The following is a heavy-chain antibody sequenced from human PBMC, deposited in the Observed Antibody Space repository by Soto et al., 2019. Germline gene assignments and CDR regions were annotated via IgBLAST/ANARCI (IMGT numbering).Heavy chain of an antibody. CDR1: GFTFNNYA. Sequence: EVQLLDSGGGLVQPGGSLGLSCAASGFTFNNYAMNWVRQAPGMGLEWVATISNTGGGRYYADSVKGRFTISRDNSKNTLYLKVSSLRVEDTAVYYCAKDRLAGNFDYWGQGTQVTVSS. V-gene: IGHV3-23*01. J-gene: IGHJ4*02. CDR3: AKDRLAGNFDY. CDR2: ISNTGGGR.